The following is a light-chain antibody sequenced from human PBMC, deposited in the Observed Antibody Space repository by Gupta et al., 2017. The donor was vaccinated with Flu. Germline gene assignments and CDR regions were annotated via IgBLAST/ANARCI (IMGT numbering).Light chain of an antibody. Sequence: DIHMTQSPSTLSASVGDRVTITCRASQSISSWLAWDQQKPGKAPKLLIYKASSLERGVPSRFSGRGSGTEFTLTISSLKTDDFETYDCQQYNSWTFGQGTKVEIK. CDR2: KAS. J-gene: IGKJ1*01. V-gene: IGKV1-5*03. CDR3: QQYNSWT. CDR1: QSISSW.